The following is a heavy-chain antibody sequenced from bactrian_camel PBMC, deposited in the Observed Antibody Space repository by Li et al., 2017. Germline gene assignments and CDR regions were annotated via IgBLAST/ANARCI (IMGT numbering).Heavy chain of an antibody. V-gene: IGHV3S1*01. J-gene: IGHJ6*01. CDR1: GFSISNNW. D-gene: IGHD2*01. CDR2: IYAGDNSR. Sequence: HVQLVESGGALAQPGGSLRLSCAASGFSISNNWMHWVRQAPGTGLEWVVSIYAGDNSRHAGESVKGRFTVHRDSAQNMVYLQMNNLKSEDTAVYYCTKAPVPGPYYSGGWVLGADFGDWGQGTQVTVS. CDR3: TKAPVPGPYYSGGWVLGADFGD.